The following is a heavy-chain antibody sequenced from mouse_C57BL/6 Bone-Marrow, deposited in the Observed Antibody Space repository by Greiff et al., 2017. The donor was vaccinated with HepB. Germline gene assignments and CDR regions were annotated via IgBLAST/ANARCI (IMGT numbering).Heavy chain of an antibody. Sequence: VQLQESGPELVKPGASVKISCKASGYAFSSSWMNWVKQRPGKGLEWIGRIYPGDGDTNYNGKFKGKATLTADKSSSTAYMQLSSLTSEDSAVYFCARQGNYGTYFDYWGQGTTLTVSS. CDR2: IYPGDGDT. D-gene: IGHD1-1*01. CDR3: ARQGNYGTYFDY. CDR1: GYAFSSSW. V-gene: IGHV1-82*01. J-gene: IGHJ2*01.